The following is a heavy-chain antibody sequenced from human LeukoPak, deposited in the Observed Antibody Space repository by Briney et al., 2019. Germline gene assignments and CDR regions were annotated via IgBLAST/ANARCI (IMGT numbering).Heavy chain of an antibody. J-gene: IGHJ4*02. CDR1: GFTFSSYS. D-gene: IGHD3-10*01. CDR2: ISGSGGST. Sequence: GGSLRLSCAASGFTFSSYSMNWVRQAPGKGLEWVSAISGSGGSTYYADSVKGRFTISRDNSKNTLYLQMNSLRAEDTAVYYCAKDDYYGSGSLHWGQGTLVTVSS. CDR3: AKDDYYGSGSLH. V-gene: IGHV3-23*01.